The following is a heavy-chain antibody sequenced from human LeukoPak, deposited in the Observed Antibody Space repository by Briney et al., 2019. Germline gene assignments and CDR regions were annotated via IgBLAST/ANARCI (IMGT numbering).Heavy chain of an antibody. CDR1: GGTFSSYA. CDR3: ASESSTSCYTCRYFQH. J-gene: IGHJ1*01. CDR2: IIPIFGTA. D-gene: IGHD2-2*02. Sequence: ASVKVSCKASGGTFSSYAISWVRQAPGQGLEWMGGIIPIFGTANYAQKFQGRVTITADESTSTAYMELSSLGSEDTAVYYCASESSTSCYTCRYFQHWGQGTQVTVSS. V-gene: IGHV1-69*13.